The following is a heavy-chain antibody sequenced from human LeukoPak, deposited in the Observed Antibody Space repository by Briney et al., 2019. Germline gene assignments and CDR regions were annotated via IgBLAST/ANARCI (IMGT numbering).Heavy chain of an antibody. Sequence: ASVKVSCKASGYTFISHDINWVRQAAGQGLEWMAWMTPNSGNTGYAQKFQGRVTVTRSTSISTAYMELSSLRSEDTAVYYCTRGDYWGQGTLVTVSS. CDR2: MTPNSGNT. J-gene: IGHJ4*02. CDR1: GYTFISHD. CDR3: TRGDY. V-gene: IGHV1-8*01.